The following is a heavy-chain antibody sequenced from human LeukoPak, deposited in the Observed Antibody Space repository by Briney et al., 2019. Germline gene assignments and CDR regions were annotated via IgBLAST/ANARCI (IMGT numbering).Heavy chain of an antibody. V-gene: IGHV1-46*01. D-gene: IGHD3-22*01. CDR1: GYTFTSYY. CDR2: INPSGGST. CDR3: ARSREVTMIVVVITPDFDY. J-gene: IGHJ4*02. Sequence: ASVKVSCKASGYTFTSYYMHWVRQAPGQGLEWMGIINPSGGSTSYAQKFQGRVTMTRDTSTSTVYMELSSLRSEDTAVYYCARSREVTMIVVVITPDFDYWGQGTLVPVSS.